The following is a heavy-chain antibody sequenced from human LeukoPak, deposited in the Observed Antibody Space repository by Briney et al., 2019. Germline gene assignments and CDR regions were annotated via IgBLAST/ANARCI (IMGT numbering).Heavy chain of an antibody. Sequence: GGSLRLSCAASGFTFSAYSMNWVRQAPGKGLDWVSYISSRSFTIYYADSVKGRFTISRDNAKNSLYLEMNSLRDEDTAVYYCARSVIAVAGYDAFDIWGQGTVVTVSS. CDR1: GFTFSAYS. CDR3: ARSVIAVAGYDAFDI. CDR2: ISSRSFTI. J-gene: IGHJ3*02. V-gene: IGHV3-48*02. D-gene: IGHD6-19*01.